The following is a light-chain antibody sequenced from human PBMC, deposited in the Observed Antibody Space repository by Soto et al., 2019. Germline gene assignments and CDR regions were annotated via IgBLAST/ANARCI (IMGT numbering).Light chain of an antibody. CDR1: QSISSW. J-gene: IGKJ1*01. CDR2: DAS. CDR3: QQYNSYPWT. V-gene: IGKV1-5*01. Sequence: DIQMTQSPSTLSASVGDRVTITCRASQSISSWLAWYQQKPGKAPKVLIYDASSLESGVPSTFSGSGSGTEFTLTISSLQPHDFATYYCQQYNSYPWTYGQGTKVEIK.